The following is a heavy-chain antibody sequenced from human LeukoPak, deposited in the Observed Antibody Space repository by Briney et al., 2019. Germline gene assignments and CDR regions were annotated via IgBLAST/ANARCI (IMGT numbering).Heavy chain of an antibody. D-gene: IGHD2-2*02. Sequence: GSSVKVSCKASGGTFSSYAISWVRQAPGQGLEWMGGIIPIFGTANYAQKFQGRVTITTDESTSTAYMELSSLRSEDTAVYYCARGGYCSSTSCYTRVGPEYFQHWGQGTLVTVSS. J-gene: IGHJ1*01. CDR2: IIPIFGTA. CDR3: ARGGYCSSTSCYTRVGPEYFQH. CDR1: GGTFSSYA. V-gene: IGHV1-69*05.